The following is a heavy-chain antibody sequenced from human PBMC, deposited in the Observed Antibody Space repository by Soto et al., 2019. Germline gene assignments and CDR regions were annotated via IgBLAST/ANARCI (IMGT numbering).Heavy chain of an antibody. CDR1: GGSINSYY. CDR2: IYYSGST. Sequence: PSETLSLTCTVSGGSINSYYWSWIRQPPGKGLEWIGHIYYSGSTNYNPSLKSRVTISVDTSKNQFSLKLSSVTAADTAVYYCARGGNYDILTGYYPFDYWGQGTLVTVSS. V-gene: IGHV4-59*01. J-gene: IGHJ4*02. CDR3: ARGGNYDILTGYYPFDY. D-gene: IGHD3-9*01.